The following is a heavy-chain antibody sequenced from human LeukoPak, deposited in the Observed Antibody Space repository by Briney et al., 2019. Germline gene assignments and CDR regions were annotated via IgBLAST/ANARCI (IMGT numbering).Heavy chain of an antibody. D-gene: IGHD3-16*01. V-gene: IGHV1-18*04. CDR2: ISAYNGNT. Sequence: GASVKVSCKASGYTFTSYGISWVRQAPGQGLEWMGWISAYNGNTNYAQKLQGRVTMTTDTSTSTAYMELRSLRSDDTAVYYCARLPLRRGSYYYYGMDVWGKGTTVTVSS. CDR1: GYTFTSYG. CDR3: ARLPLRRGSYYYYGMDV. J-gene: IGHJ6*04.